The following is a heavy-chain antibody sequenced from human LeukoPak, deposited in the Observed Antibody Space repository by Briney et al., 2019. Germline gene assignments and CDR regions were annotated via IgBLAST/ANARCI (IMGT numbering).Heavy chain of an antibody. J-gene: IGHJ6*02. CDR1: GFTFSSYG. CDR3: AKDESRDGMYV. CDR2: IYSGGST. V-gene: IGHV3-NL1*01. Sequence: PGGSLRLSCAASGFTFSSYGMHWVRQAPGKGLEWVSVIYSGGSTYYADSVKGRFTISRGNSKNTLYLQMNSLRAEDTAVYYCAKDESRDGMYVWGQGTTVTVSS.